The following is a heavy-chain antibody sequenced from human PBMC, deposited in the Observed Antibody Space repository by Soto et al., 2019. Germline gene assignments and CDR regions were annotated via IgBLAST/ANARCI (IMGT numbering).Heavy chain of an antibody. CDR2: ISGSGGST. CDR1: GFTFSTYS. D-gene: IGHD3-9*01. Sequence: PGGSLRLSCVGSGFTFSTYSINWVRQAPGKGLEWVSAISGSGGSTYYADSVKGRFTISRDNSKNTLYLQMNSLRAEDTAVYYCAKVGYYDILTGYAGYYYYYYGMDVWGQGTTVTVSS. V-gene: IGHV3-23*01. CDR3: AKVGYYDILTGYAGYYYYYYGMDV. J-gene: IGHJ6*02.